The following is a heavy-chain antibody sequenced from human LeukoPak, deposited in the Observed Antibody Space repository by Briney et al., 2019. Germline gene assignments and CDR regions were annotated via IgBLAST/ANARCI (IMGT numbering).Heavy chain of an antibody. CDR3: AKDRSSGYDCFDY. CDR2: ISYDGSNK. Sequence: GRSLRLSCAASRFTFSSYAMHWVRQAPGKGLEWVAVISYDGSNKYYADSVKGRFTISRDNSKNTLYLQMNSLRAEDTAVYYCAKDRSSGYDCFDYWGQGTLVTVSS. CDR1: RFTFSSYA. D-gene: IGHD5-12*01. V-gene: IGHV3-30-3*01. J-gene: IGHJ4*02.